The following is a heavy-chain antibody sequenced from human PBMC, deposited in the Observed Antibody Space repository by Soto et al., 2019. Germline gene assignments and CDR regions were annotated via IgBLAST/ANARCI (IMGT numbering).Heavy chain of an antibody. V-gene: IGHV4-34*01. CDR3: ARSSGSEARPWFDP. D-gene: IGHD6-6*01. CDR1: GGSFSGYY. Sequence: QSQTLSLPCAVYGGSFSGYYWSWIRQPPGKGLEWIGEINHSGSTNYNPSLKSRVTISVDTSKNQFSLKLSSVTAADTAVYYCARSSGSEARPWFDPWGQGTLVTVSS. J-gene: IGHJ5*02. CDR2: INHSGST.